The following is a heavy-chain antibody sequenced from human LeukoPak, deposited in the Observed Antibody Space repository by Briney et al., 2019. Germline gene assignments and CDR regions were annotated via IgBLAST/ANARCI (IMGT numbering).Heavy chain of an antibody. CDR1: GFTFSSYA. D-gene: IGHD3-16*01. Sequence: GGSLRLSCAASGFTFSSYAMSWVRQAPGKGLQWVSAITNSGGTTYYADSVKGRFTISRDNSKNTLYLQMNSLRAEDTAVYYCAKDPPHVSWLFDYWGPGTLVTVSS. J-gene: IGHJ4*02. CDR3: AKDPPHVSWLFDY. CDR2: ITNSGGTT. V-gene: IGHV3-23*01.